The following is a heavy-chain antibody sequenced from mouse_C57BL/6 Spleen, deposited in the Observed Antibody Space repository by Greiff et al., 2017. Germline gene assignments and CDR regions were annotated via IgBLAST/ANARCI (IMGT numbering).Heavy chain of an antibody. V-gene: IGHV1-42*01. Sequence: EVQLQQSGPELVKPGASVKISCKASGYTFTSYYMNWVKQSPEKSLEWIGEISPSTSCTTYNQKFKAKVTLTVDKSTSTAYMQLNSLTSEDSAVYYCARYSDGNFCFDYWGQGTTLTVAS. J-gene: IGHJ2*01. D-gene: IGHD2-1*01. CDR1: GYTFTSYY. CDR2: ISPSTSCT. CDR3: ARYSDGNFCFDY.